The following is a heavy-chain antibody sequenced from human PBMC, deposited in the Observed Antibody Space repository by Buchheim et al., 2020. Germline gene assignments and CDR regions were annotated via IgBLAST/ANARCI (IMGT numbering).Heavy chain of an antibody. CDR1: SGSVSSSLYY. Sequence: QLQLQESGPGLVKPSETLSLTCTVSSGSVSSSLYYWGWVRQPPGKGLEWIGSIYYSGSNYYNPSLKSRVTMSADTSKNQFSLKLSSVTAADTAVYYCARLGTTKWYYFDYWGQGTL. CDR3: ARLGTTKWYYFDY. CDR2: IYYSGSN. J-gene: IGHJ4*02. V-gene: IGHV4-39*01. D-gene: IGHD4-17*01.